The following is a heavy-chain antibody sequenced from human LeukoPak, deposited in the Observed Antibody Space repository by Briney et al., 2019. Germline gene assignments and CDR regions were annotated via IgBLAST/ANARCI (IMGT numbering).Heavy chain of an antibody. D-gene: IGHD2-2*01. CDR3: GRVELYCTRTSGQDC. CDR2: ISVYSGNS. Sequence: ASVKVSCKASGYTFTGYYIHWVRQAPGQGLEWMGWISVYSGNSNYAQKLQGRVTMTTDTSTSTAYMELRSLRSDDSAVYYCGRVELYCTRTSGQDCWGEGTLVTVSS. V-gene: IGHV1-18*04. CDR1: GYTFTGYY. J-gene: IGHJ4*02.